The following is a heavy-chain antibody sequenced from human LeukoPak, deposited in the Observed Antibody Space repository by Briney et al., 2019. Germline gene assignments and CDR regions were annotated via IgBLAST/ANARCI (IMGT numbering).Heavy chain of an antibody. Sequence: KPGGPLRLSCTASGLTFSTYAMSWVRQAPGKGLEWVSAICGSDGSRYYADSVKGRFTISRDNSKNTLYLQMNSLRGEDTAVYYCAKGGSPSCYSSSGYWVQGSLVTVS. V-gene: IGHV3-23*01. CDR2: ICGSDGSR. J-gene: IGHJ4*02. D-gene: IGHD2-2*01. CDR3: AKGGSPSCYSSSGY. CDR1: GLTFSTYA.